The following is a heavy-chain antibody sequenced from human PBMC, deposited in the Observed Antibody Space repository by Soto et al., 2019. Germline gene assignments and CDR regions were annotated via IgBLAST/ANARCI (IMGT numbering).Heavy chain of an antibody. CDR2: INHSGST. Sequence: SETLSLTCAVYGGSFSGYYWSWIRQPPGKGLEWIGEINHSGSTNYNPSLKSRVTISVDTSKNQFSLKLSSVTAADTAVYYCARAPIVVVVAATPFYYYYGMDVWGQGTTVTVSS. CDR1: GGSFSGYY. CDR3: ARAPIVVVVAATPFYYYYGMDV. D-gene: IGHD2-15*01. V-gene: IGHV4-34*01. J-gene: IGHJ6*02.